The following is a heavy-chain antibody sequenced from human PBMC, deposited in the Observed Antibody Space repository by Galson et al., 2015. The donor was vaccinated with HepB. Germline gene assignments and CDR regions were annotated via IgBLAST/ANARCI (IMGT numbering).Heavy chain of an antibody. D-gene: IGHD5-18*01. CDR2: IYYSGST. Sequence: LSLTCTVSGGSISSGDYYWSWIRQPPGKGLEWIGYIYYSGSTYYNPSLKSRVTISVDTSKNQFSLKLSSVTAADTAVYYCASGYSYGYGVDYWGQGTLVTVSS. J-gene: IGHJ4*02. CDR3: ASGYSYGYGVDY. V-gene: IGHV4-30-4*01. CDR1: GGSISSGDYY.